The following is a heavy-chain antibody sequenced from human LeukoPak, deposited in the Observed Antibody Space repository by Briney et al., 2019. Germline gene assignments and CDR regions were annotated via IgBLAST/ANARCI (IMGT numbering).Heavy chain of an antibody. J-gene: IGHJ4*02. CDR1: GFPFSSYS. CDR2: ISSSRAT. D-gene: IGHD3-10*01. CDR3: ARDLEGSGSFYRPSYDY. Sequence: PGGSLRLSSAASGFPFSSYSMNWVRQAPGEGLEWVSYISSSRATSYADSVKGRFTISRDNAKNSLYLQMNSLRAEDTAVYYCARDLEGSGSFYRPSYDYWGQGTLVTVSS. V-gene: IGHV3-48*01.